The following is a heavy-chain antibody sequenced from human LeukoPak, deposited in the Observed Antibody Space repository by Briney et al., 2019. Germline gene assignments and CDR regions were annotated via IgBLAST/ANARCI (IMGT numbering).Heavy chain of an antibody. CDR3: ARASQYYDFWSGESYNWFDP. Sequence: ASVKVSCKASGYTFTGYYMHWVRQAPGQGLEWMGWINPNSGGTNYAQKFQGRVTMTRDTSISTAYMELSRLRSDDTAVYYCARASQYYDFWSGESYNWFDPWGQGTLVTVSS. J-gene: IGHJ5*02. CDR1: GYTFTGYY. CDR2: INPNSGGT. D-gene: IGHD3-3*01. V-gene: IGHV1-2*02.